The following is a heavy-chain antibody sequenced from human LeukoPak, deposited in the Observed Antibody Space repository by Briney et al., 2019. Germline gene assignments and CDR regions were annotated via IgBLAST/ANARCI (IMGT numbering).Heavy chain of an antibody. J-gene: IGHJ4*02. Sequence: RASVKVSCKASGYTFTGYYMHWVRQAPGQGLEWMGWINLNSGGTNYAQKFQGRVTMTRDTSTSTVYMELSSLRSEDTAVYYCARDRGSHGVKYYFDYWGQGTLVTVSS. CDR1: GYTFTGYY. CDR2: INLNSGGT. V-gene: IGHV1-2*02. CDR3: ARDRGSHGVKYYFDY. D-gene: IGHD3-10*01.